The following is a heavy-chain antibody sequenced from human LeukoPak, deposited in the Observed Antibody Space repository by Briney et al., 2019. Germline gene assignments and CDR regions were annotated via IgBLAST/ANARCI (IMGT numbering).Heavy chain of an antibody. J-gene: IGHJ6*03. V-gene: IGHV5-51*01. D-gene: IGHD6-13*01. CDR2: IYPDDSNT. CDR3: ARQGAAGKYYYYYMDV. Sequence: GESLKISCQGSGYNFPIYWIGWVRQMPGQGLEWMGIIYPDDSNTIYGPSFQGQVTISADKSINTAYLEWSSLKASDAAIYYCARQGAAGKYYYYYMDVWGKGTTVTVSS. CDR1: GYNFPIYW.